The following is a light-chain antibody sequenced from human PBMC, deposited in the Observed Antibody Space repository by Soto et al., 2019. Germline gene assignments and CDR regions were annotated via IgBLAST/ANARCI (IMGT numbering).Light chain of an antibody. CDR1: QSISSY. J-gene: IGKJ2*01. CDR3: QQYQNWPPMYA. CDR2: DAS. Sequence: EVVLTQSPDTLSLPPGERATLSCRASQSISSYLAWYQQKPGQAPRLLIYDASSRATGIPARFSGSGSGTDFTLTISSLEPEDFAVYYCQQYQNWPPMYAFGQGTKVDIK. V-gene: IGKV3-11*01.